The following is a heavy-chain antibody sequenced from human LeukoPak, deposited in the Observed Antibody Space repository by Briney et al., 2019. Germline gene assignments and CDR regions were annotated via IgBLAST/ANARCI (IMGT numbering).Heavy chain of an antibody. D-gene: IGHD3-10*01. CDR1: GGTFSSYA. CDR2: IIPIFGTA. J-gene: IGHJ6*03. CDR3: AKTERKMSITMVRDYYYYMDV. V-gene: IGHV1-69*05. Sequence: ASVKVSCKASGGTFSSYAISWVRQAPGQGLEWMGGIIPIFGTANYAQKFQGRVTITTDESTSTAYMELSSLRSEDTAVYYCAKTERKMSITMVRDYYYYMDVWGKGTTVTVSS.